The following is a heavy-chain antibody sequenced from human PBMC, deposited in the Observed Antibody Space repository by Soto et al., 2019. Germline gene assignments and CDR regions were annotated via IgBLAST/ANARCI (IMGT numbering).Heavy chain of an antibody. CDR3: ARSDCSGGSCYSYYFDY. D-gene: IGHD2-15*01. Sequence: ASVKVSCKASGFTFSTYGISWVRQAPGQGLEWMGWNSAYNGNTKYAQKLQGRVTMTTDTSTSTAYMELRSLRSDDTAVYYRARSDCSGGSCYSYYFDYWGQGTLVTVSS. J-gene: IGHJ4*02. CDR2: NSAYNGNT. V-gene: IGHV1-18*01. CDR1: GFTFSTYG.